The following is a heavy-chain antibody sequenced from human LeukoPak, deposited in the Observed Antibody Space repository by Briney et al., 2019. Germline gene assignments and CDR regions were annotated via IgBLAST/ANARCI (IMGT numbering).Heavy chain of an antibody. CDR3: ARPSAVYGDFDY. CDR1: GYNFPGDW. D-gene: IGHD5/OR15-5a*01. V-gene: IGHV5-51*01. J-gene: IGHJ4*02. CDR2: IYPGDSDT. Sequence: GESLKISCKASGYNFPGDWIGWVRQVSGKGLEWMGIIYPGDSDTRYSPSFQGQVTFSADKSISTAYLQWSSLKASDTAMYYCARPSAVYGDFDYWGQGTLVTVSS.